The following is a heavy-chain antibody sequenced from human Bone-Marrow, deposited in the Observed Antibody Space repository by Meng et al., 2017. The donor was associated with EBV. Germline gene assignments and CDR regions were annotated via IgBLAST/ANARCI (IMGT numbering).Heavy chain of an antibody. CDR1: GFTFSRYW. J-gene: IGHJ4*02. CDR2: TNEDGRTV. D-gene: IGHD3-3*02. V-gene: IGHV3-74*01. Sequence: VHLVEAGGALVQPGGSLRLSCVASGFTFSRYWMHWVRQVPGKGLEWISRTNEDGRTVDYADSVKGRFTISRDNTKNTLYLQMDSLRVEDTALYLCSRDLAGQYDDWGQGTLVTVSS. CDR3: SRDLAGQYDD.